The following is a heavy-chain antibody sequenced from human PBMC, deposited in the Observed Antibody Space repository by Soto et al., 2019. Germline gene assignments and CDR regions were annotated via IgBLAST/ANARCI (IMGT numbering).Heavy chain of an antibody. V-gene: IGHV3-23*01. CDR2: ISGSGGST. Sequence: GGSLRLSCAASGFTFSSYAMSWVRQAPGKGLEWVSAISGSGGSTYYADSVKGRFTISRDNSKNTLYLQMNSLRAEDTAVYYCAKVHEQWPDKPNYVSTQTELVWGQGTLVTVSS. CDR1: GFTFSSYA. D-gene: IGHD6-19*01. CDR3: AKVHEQWPDKPNYVSTQTELV. J-gene: IGHJ4*02.